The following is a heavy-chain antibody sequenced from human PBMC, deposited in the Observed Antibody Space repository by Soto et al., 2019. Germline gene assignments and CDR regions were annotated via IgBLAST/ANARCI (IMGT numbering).Heavy chain of an antibody. CDR3: VSGKDELLWPNWLDP. CDR2: IYPDDSDT. D-gene: IGHD1-26*01. CDR1: GYSFTTFW. Sequence: PGESLKISCKGSGYSFTTFWIGWVRQTPGKGLEWMGIIYPDDSDTKYSSSFQGQVTISADKSSSTAYLQWSSLRASDTAIYYCVSGKDELLWPNWLDPWGEGTLVTVYS. V-gene: IGHV5-51*01. J-gene: IGHJ5*02.